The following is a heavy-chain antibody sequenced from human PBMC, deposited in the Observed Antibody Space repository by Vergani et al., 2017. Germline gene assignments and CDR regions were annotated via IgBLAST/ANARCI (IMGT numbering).Heavy chain of an antibody. CDR1: GGSISSSSYY. J-gene: IGHJ6*02. Sequence: QLQLQESGPGLVKPSETLSLTCTVSGGSISSSSYYWGWIRQPPGKGLEWIGSIYYSGSTYYNPSLKSRVTISVDTSKNQFSLKLSSVTAADTAVYYCARDVAWVVVAAIRVGYYYGMDVWGQGTTVTVSS. CDR2: IYYSGST. D-gene: IGHD2-15*01. CDR3: ARDVAWVVVAAIRVGYYYGMDV. V-gene: IGHV4-39*07.